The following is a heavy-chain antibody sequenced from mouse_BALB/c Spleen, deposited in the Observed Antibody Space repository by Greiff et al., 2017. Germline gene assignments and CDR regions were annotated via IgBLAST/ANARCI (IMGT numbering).Heavy chain of an antibody. Sequence: VQLQQSGPELVKPGASVKMSCKASGYTFTSYVMHWVKQKPGQGLEWIGYINPYNDGTKYNEKFKGKATLTSDKSSSTAYMQLSSLASEDSAVYYCARESDSLSYAMDYWGQGTSVTVSS. CDR3: ARESDSLSYAMDY. CDR1: GYTFTSYV. V-gene: IGHV1-14*01. J-gene: IGHJ4*01. CDR2: INPYNDGT.